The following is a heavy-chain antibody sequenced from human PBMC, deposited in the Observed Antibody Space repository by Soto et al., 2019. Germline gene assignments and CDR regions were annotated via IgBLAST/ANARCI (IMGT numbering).Heavy chain of an antibody. D-gene: IGHD4-17*01. CDR3: ARAGDYGDYSFDY. Sequence: RSLTCTVSGGSINSGVYYWNWIRQHPGKGLEWIGYIYHSGTTYYNPSLRSRATISVDTSERQFSLSLSSVTAADTAVYYCARAGDYGDYSFDYWGQGTLVTVSS. V-gene: IGHV4-31*03. CDR1: GGSINSGVYY. CDR2: IYHSGTT. J-gene: IGHJ4*02.